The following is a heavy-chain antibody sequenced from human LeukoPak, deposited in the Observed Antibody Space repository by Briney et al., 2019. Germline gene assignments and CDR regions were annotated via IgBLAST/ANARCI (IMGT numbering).Heavy chain of an antibody. J-gene: IGHJ4*02. CDR1: GFTFSSFY. CDR2: IKGDESEK. CDR3: AKEGTITAYNFDY. V-gene: IGHV3-7*05. D-gene: IGHD5-12*01. Sequence: PGGSLRLSCAASGFTFSSFYMSRVRQAPGKGLEWVANIKGDESEKYYVDSVKGRFTISRDNAKNSLYLQMNSLRAEDTAVYYCAKEGTITAYNFDYWGQGTLVTVSS.